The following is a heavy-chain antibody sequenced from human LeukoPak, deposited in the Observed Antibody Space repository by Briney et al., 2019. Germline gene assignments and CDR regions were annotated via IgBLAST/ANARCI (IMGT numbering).Heavy chain of an antibody. CDR3: ARDLTAVDTAIPDY. Sequence: GGSLRLSCAASGFTFSSYAMHWVRQAPGKGLEWVAVISYDGSNKYYADSVKGRFTISRDNSKSTLYLQMNSLRAEDTAVYYCARDLTAVDTAIPDYWGQGTLVTVSS. J-gene: IGHJ4*02. CDR2: ISYDGSNK. CDR1: GFTFSSYA. D-gene: IGHD5-18*01. V-gene: IGHV3-30-3*01.